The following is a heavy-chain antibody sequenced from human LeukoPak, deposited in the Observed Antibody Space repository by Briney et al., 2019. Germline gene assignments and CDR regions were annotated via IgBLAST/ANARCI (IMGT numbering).Heavy chain of an antibody. V-gene: IGHV4-61*01. D-gene: IGHD5-18*01. J-gene: IGHJ4*02. CDR2: IYNSGST. CDR3: ARVGAAMDNFDY. CDR1: GGSISSSNYD. Sequence: SETLSLTCTVSGGSISSSNYDWSWIRQFPGKGLEWTGYIYNSGSTNYNPSLKSRVTISKDTSKNQFSLKLSSVTAADTAVYYCARVGAAMDNFDYWGQGTLVTVS.